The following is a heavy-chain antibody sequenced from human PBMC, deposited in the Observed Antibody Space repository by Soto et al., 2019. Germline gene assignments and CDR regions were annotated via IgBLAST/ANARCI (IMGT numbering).Heavy chain of an antibody. Sequence: SQTLSLTCAISGDSVSSNSAAWDWIRQSPSRGLEWLGRTYYRSKWYNDYSVSVKSRITINPDTSKNQFSLQLNSVTPEDTAVYSGATVFKEVDFWSGDYYYYGTEVWGQGTTVTVSS. CDR3: ATVFKEVDFWSGDYYYYGTEV. D-gene: IGHD3-3*01. V-gene: IGHV6-1*01. CDR1: GDSVSSNSAA. J-gene: IGHJ6*02. CDR2: TYYRSKWYN.